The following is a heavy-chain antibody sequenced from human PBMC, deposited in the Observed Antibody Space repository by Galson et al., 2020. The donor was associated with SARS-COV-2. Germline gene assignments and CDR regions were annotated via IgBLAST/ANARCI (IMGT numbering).Heavy chain of an antibody. Sequence: SGPTLAKPTQTLTLTCTFSGFSLSTSGVGVGWIRQPPGKALEWLALIYWDDDKRHSPSLKSRLTITKDTSKNQMVLTMTNMDPVATATYYCAHRSITMVRGSFDPWGQGTLVTVSS. J-gene: IGHJ5*02. V-gene: IGHV2-5*02. CDR2: IYWDDDK. CDR3: AHRSITMVRGSFDP. CDR1: GFSLSTSGVG. D-gene: IGHD3-10*01.